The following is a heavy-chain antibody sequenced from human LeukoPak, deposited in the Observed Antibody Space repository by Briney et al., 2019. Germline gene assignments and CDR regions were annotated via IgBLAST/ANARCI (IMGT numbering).Heavy chain of an antibody. CDR2: INHSGGT. CDR3: ARVQDFDTSAYYLGY. Sequence: SETLSLTCTVSGGSISSYYWSWIRQPPGKGLEWIGEINHSGGTNYNPPLKSRVTISVDTSKNQFSLKLSSVTAADTAVYYCARVQDFDTSAYYLGYGGQGNLVTVSS. D-gene: IGHD3-22*01. V-gene: IGHV4-34*01. CDR1: GGSISSYY. J-gene: IGHJ4*02.